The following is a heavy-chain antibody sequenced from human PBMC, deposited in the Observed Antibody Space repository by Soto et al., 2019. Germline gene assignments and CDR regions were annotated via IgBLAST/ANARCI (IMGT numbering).Heavy chain of an antibody. Sequence: PGGSLRLSCAASGFTFSSYAVSWVRQAPGKGLEWAPAISGSGGSTYYADSVKGRFTVSRDNSKNTLYLQMNSLRAEDTSVYYCAGGFGSLDYWGQGTLVTVSS. J-gene: IGHJ4*02. CDR3: AGGFGSLDY. CDR2: ISGSGGST. CDR1: GFTFSSYA. V-gene: IGHV3-23*01. D-gene: IGHD3-16*01.